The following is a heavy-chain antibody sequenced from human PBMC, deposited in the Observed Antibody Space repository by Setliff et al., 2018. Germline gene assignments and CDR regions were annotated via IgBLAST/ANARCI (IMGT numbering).Heavy chain of an antibody. J-gene: IGHJ6*02. CDR3: ARDDAPYYDFWSGSGYGMDV. CDR1: GGSFSNYY. Sequence: PSETLSLTCAVYGGSFSNYYWSWIRQPPGKGLEWLGEVSHSGSTYYNPSLKSRVTISVDTSKNQFSLKLSSVTAADTAVYYCARDDAPYYDFWSGSGYGMDVWGQGTTVTVSS. D-gene: IGHD3-3*01. V-gene: IGHV4-34*01. CDR2: VSHSGST.